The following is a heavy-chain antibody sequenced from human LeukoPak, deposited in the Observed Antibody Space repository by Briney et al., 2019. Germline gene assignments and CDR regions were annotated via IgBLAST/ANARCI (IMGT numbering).Heavy chain of an antibody. Sequence: SETLSLTCTVSGGSISSSSYYWGWIRQPPGKGLEWIGSIYYSGSTYYNPSLKSRVTISVDTSKNQFSLKLSSVTAADTAVYYCASGGVGATWYYWGQGTLVTVSS. D-gene: IGHD1-26*01. CDR1: GGSISSSSYY. J-gene: IGHJ4*02. CDR2: IYYSGST. CDR3: ASGGVGATWYY. V-gene: IGHV4-39*07.